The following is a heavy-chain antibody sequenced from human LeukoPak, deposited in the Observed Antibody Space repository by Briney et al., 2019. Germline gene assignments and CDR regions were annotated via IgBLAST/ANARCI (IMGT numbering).Heavy chain of an antibody. V-gene: IGHV1-18*01. CDR1: GYTFIRNP. Sequence: ASVKVSCKASGYTFIRNPISWVRQAPGQGLEWMGWIRPYNGNTNYAQKLQGRVTMTTDTSTSTAYMDLRSLRSDDTAVYYCARKLYDSSRYGQTYYFDNWGQGTLVTVSS. CDR2: IRPYNGNT. D-gene: IGHD3-22*01. J-gene: IGHJ4*02. CDR3: ARKLYDSSRYGQTYYFDN.